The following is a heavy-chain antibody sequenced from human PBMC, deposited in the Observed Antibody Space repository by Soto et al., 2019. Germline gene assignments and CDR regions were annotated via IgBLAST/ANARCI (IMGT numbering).Heavy chain of an antibody. CDR1: GYTFNTYG. D-gene: IGHD2-2*01. CDR3: ARDVGYCSSSTCLIDH. CDR2: ISTFNGET. V-gene: IGHV1-18*01. Sequence: ASVKVSCKASGYTFNTYGISWVRQAPGQGLEWMGWISTFNGETRYAQKFQARATVTTDTSTTTGYMELRSLRSDDTAVYYCARDVGYCSSSTCLIDHWGQGTLVTVSS. J-gene: IGHJ4*02.